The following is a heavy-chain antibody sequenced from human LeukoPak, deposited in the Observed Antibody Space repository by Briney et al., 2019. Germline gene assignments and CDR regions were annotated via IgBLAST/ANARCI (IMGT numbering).Heavy chain of an antibody. CDR3: ARDLEDEQWLADY. Sequence: GGSLRLSCAASGFTFSSYAMHWVRQAPGKGLEWVAVISYDGSNKYYAGSVKGRFTISRDNSKNTLYLQMNSLRAEDTAVYYCARDLEDEQWLADYWGQGTLVTVSS. V-gene: IGHV3-30-3*01. CDR1: GFTFSSYA. J-gene: IGHJ4*02. D-gene: IGHD6-19*01. CDR2: ISYDGSNK.